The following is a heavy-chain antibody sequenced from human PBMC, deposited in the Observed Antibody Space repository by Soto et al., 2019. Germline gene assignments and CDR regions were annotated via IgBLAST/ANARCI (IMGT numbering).Heavy chain of an antibody. CDR1: GGTFSPYT. CDR3: ARDWESTVSTWSFGAF. V-gene: IGHV1-69*08. CDR2: IIPFLGVT. D-gene: IGHD3-10*01. J-gene: IGHJ4*02. Sequence: QVQLVQSGPEVKKPGSSVKVSCKASGGTFSPYTINWVRQAPGQGLEWMGRIIPFLGVTNYAQKFQARVTITADKSTTTAYMELSGLRFEDTAVYYCARDWESTVSTWSFGAFWGRGTLVTVSS.